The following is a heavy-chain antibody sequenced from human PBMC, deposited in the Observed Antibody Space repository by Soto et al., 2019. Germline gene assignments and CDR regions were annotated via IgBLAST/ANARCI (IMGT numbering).Heavy chain of an antibody. CDR2: VNGGSGNT. Sequence: QVHLVQSGDEVKSPGASVKISCKTSGYTFTNYGITWVRRAPEQVLEWVGWVNGGSGNTNNAPKMKGRVTMTTDASTSTADIELRSLTSDDTAVYYCSRGSGLNDGSDMWGQGTVVTV. J-gene: IGHJ3*02. CDR1: GYTFTNYG. CDR3: SRGSGLNDGSDM. V-gene: IGHV1-18*01.